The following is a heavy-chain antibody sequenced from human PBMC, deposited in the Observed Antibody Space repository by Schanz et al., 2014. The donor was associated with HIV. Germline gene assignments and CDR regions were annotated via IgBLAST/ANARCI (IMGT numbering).Heavy chain of an antibody. CDR2: VNPESGNT. D-gene: IGHD1-26*01. CDR3: VRAASFHFDKEGYYRNWYFDF. Sequence: QVQLVQSGAEAKKPGASVRVSCETSGYTFSDYDINWVRQAPGQGLEWMGWVNPESGNTGMADKFLGRLSLTRFTSTGTAYMELDSLRSEDTAIYYCVRAASFHFDKEGYYRNWYFDFWGRGTLVAVSS. CDR1: GYTFSDYD. V-gene: IGHV1-8*02. J-gene: IGHJ2*01.